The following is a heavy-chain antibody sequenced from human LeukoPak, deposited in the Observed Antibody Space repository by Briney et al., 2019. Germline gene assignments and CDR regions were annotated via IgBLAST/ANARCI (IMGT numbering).Heavy chain of an antibody. Sequence: ASVKVSCKASGYTFTGYYMHWVRQAPGQGLEWMGWINPNSGGTNYAQKFQGRVTMTRDTSISTAYMELSRLRSDDTAVYHCARFCSSSSCPFDYWGQGTLVTVSS. CDR3: ARFCSSSSCPFDY. J-gene: IGHJ4*02. V-gene: IGHV1-2*02. CDR1: GYTFTGYY. CDR2: INPNSGGT. D-gene: IGHD2-2*01.